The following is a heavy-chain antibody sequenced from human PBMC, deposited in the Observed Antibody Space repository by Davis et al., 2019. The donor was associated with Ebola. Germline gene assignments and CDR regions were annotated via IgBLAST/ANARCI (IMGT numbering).Heavy chain of an antibody. Sequence: PGGSLRLSCAASGFTFSGSAMHWVRQAPGKGLEWVSAISGSGGSTYYADSVKGRFTISRDNSKKTMYLQMNSLRAEDTAVYYCARSGLSFGVVKYHYGMDVWGKGTTVTVSS. J-gene: IGHJ6*04. CDR2: ISGSGGST. D-gene: IGHD3-3*01. CDR1: GFTFSGSA. CDR3: ARSGLSFGVVKYHYGMDV. V-gene: IGHV3-23*01.